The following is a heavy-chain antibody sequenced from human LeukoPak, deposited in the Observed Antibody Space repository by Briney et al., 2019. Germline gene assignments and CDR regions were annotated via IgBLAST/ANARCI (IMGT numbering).Heavy chain of an antibody. D-gene: IGHD5-24*01. CDR1: GFTFSSYW. CDR2: INSDGSST. V-gene: IGHV3-74*01. J-gene: IGHJ3*02. Sequence: HPGGSLRLSCAASGFTFSSYWMHWVRQAPGKGLVWVSRINSDGSSTIYADSVKGRFTISRDNAKNTLYLQMNSLRAEDTAVYYCARGPSGRGRDGYNFLFDLAWRADVGDAFDIWGQGTMVTVSS. CDR3: ARGPSGRGRDGYNFLFDLAWRADVGDAFDI.